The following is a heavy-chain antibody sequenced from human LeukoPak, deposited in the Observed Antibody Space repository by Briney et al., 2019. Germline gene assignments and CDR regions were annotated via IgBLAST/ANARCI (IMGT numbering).Heavy chain of an antibody. CDR3: ATLTRFGS. Sequence: GGSLRLSCTASGFTFSRYWMNWVRQAPGKGLEWVAVISYDGSKKYYADSVKGRFTISRDNSKNTLFLQMNSLRAEDTAVYYCATLTRFGSWGQGTLVTVSS. CDR2: ISYDGSKK. J-gene: IGHJ4*02. V-gene: IGHV3-30*03. CDR1: GFTFSRYW.